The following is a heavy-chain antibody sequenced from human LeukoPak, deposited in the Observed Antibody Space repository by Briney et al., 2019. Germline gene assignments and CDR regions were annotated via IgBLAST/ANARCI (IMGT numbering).Heavy chain of an antibody. CDR3: ARGYREHQTFYSSHYFDY. CDR1: GGSFSDYY. V-gene: IGHV4-34*01. J-gene: IGHJ4*02. D-gene: IGHD5-18*01. Sequence: SSETLSLTCAVYGGSFSDYYWNWIRQPPGKGLEWIGEINYLGSTNYKPSLKSRVTISGDTSKNQFSLKLNSVTAADTAVYFCARGYREHQTFYSSHYFDYWAQGTLVTVSS. CDR2: INYLGST.